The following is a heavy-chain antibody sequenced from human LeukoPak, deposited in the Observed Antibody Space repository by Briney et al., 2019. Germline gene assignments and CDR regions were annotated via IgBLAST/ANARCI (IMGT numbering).Heavy chain of an antibody. V-gene: IGHV4-39*01. D-gene: IGHD1-26*01. CDR2: IYYSGST. Sequence: SETLSLTCTVSGGSISSSSSYWGWTRQPPGKGLEWIGNIYYSGSTYYNPSLKSRVTISVDTSRNQFSLKLSSVTAADTAVYYCARLGGTYDAFDIWGQGTMVTVSS. CDR1: GGSISSSSSY. CDR3: ARLGGTYDAFDI. J-gene: IGHJ3*02.